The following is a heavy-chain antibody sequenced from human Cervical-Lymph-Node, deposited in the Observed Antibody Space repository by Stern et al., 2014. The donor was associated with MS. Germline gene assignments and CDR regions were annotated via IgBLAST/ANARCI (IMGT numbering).Heavy chain of an antibody. CDR1: GGSIKSYS. Sequence: VQLVESGPGLVRPSETLSLTCSVSGGSIKSYSLSWIRQSPGKGLEWIGYIYGIGNTNFNPSLKRRVAMSVDTSKNQFSLSLRAVTAADTAVYYCVAMVRGATVFDYWGPGTVVTVSS. D-gene: IGHD3-10*01. CDR3: VAMVRGATVFDY. J-gene: IGHJ4*02. CDR2: IYGIGNT. V-gene: IGHV4-59*01.